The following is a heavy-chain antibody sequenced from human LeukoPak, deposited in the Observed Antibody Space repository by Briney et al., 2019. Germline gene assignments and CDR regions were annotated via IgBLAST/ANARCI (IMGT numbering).Heavy chain of an antibody. Sequence: RRGESLKISCEGSGYSFTNTWIGGVRQMPGKGLEWMGITYPVDSNTRYSPSFQGQVTISADKSISSAYLQWSSLKASDTAMYYCVRSPACSSGTCYPNWFAPWGQGTLVTVSS. CDR2: TYPVDSNT. J-gene: IGHJ5*02. D-gene: IGHD2-15*01. CDR1: GYSFTNTW. CDR3: VRSPACSSGTCYPNWFAP. V-gene: IGHV5-51*01.